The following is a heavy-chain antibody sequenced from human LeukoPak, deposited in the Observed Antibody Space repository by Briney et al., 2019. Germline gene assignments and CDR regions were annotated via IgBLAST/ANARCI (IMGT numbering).Heavy chain of an antibody. CDR1: GFTFHDYA. CDR2: INWNGGST. Sequence: GGSLRPSCAASGFTFHDYAMHWVRQVPGKGLEWVSLINWNGGSTYYADSVKGRFTISRDNAKNSLYLQMNSLRAEDTAVYYCASEHSGNYYRPFDYWGQGTLVTVSS. J-gene: IGHJ4*02. CDR3: ASEHSGNYYRPFDY. V-gene: IGHV3-43D*04. D-gene: IGHD1-26*01.